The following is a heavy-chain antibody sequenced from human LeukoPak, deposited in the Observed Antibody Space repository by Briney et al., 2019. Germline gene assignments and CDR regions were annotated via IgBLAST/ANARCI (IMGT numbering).Heavy chain of an antibody. CDR2: IRSTANGYAT. D-gene: IGHD3-10*01. Sequence: GGSLRLSCAASGFTFSGSALHWVRQASGKGLEWVGRIRSTANGYATAYAASVKGRFTISRDDSKNTAYLQMDSLKTEDTAVYYCTGNYYGSGSYAAFDYWGQGTLVTVSS. CDR1: GFTFSGSA. J-gene: IGHJ4*02. V-gene: IGHV3-73*01. CDR3: TGNYYGSGSYAAFDY.